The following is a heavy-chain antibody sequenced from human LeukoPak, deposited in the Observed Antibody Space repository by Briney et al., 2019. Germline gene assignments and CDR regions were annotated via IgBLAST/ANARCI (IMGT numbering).Heavy chain of an antibody. V-gene: IGHV4-34*01. CDR3: ARGRYCSSTSCYVYYFDY. D-gene: IGHD2-2*01. J-gene: IGHJ4*02. CDR1: GGSFSGYY. Sequence: SETLSLTCAVYGGSFSGYYWSWIRQPPGKGLEWIGEINLSGSTNYNPSLMSRVTISVDTSKNQFSLKLSSVTAADTAVYYCARGRYCSSTSCYVYYFDYWGQGTLVTVSS. CDR2: INLSGST.